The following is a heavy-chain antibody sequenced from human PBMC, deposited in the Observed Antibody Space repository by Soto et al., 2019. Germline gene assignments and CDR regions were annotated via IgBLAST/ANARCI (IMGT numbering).Heavy chain of an antibody. J-gene: IGHJ4*02. CDR3: AIRYDSRAY. D-gene: IGHD3-22*01. CDR1: GGTFSSYT. Sequence: QVQLVQSGAEVKKPGSSVKVSCKASGGTFSSYTISWVRQAPGQGLEWMERIIPILGIANYAQKYQGRVTITADKSTGTAYVELSSLRSGDTAVYYCAIRYDSRAYWGQGTLVTVSS. CDR2: IIPILGIA. V-gene: IGHV1-69*02.